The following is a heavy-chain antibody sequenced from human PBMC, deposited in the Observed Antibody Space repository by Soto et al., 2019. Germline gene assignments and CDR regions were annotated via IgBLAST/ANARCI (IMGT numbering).Heavy chain of an antibody. D-gene: IGHD6-19*01. Sequence: WASVKVSCKASEYTFTGYYLHWVRQAPGQGLEWMGWINPNGGGTIYAQKFQGRLTMTRDTSITTVYMELSRLRSDDTAFYYCATSSDWSPLLDYWSQGTLVTVSS. CDR3: ATSSDWSPLLDY. V-gene: IGHV1-2*02. CDR1: EYTFTGYY. J-gene: IGHJ4*02. CDR2: INPNGGGT.